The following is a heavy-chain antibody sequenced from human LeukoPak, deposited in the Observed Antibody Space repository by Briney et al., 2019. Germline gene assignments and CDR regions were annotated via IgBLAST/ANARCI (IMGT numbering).Heavy chain of an antibody. CDR1: GFTVSSNY. CDR3: ADQYSSGWYGIGYFDL. V-gene: IGHV3-53*05. D-gene: IGHD6-19*01. Sequence: GGSLRLSCAVSGFTVSSNYMSWVRQAPGKGLEWVSVIYSDGSTYSADSVKGRFTISRDNSKNTLYLQMNSLRAEDTAVYYCADQYSSGWYGIGYFDLWGRGTLVTVPS. CDR2: IYSDGST. J-gene: IGHJ2*01.